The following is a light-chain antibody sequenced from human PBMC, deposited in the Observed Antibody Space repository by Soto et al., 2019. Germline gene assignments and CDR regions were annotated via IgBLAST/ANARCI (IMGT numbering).Light chain of an antibody. Sequence: DIVMTQSPLSLPVTPGEPASISCRSSQSLLHSNGYNYLDWYLQKPGQSPLLLIYLGSNRASGVPDRFSGSGSGTDFTLKISRVEAEDVGVYYCMQALQTPSFGPGTKVDIK. CDR1: QSLLHSNGYNY. CDR2: LGS. J-gene: IGKJ3*01. V-gene: IGKV2-28*01. CDR3: MQALQTPS.